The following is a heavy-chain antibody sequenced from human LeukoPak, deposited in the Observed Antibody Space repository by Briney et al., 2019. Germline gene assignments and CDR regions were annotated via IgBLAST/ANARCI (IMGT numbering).Heavy chain of an antibody. Sequence: ASPEAFCKAFWYLLTGYYLQWVRQAPGQGVGGVGWFNPYSGCTNHSQKFQGRVTMTRDTSISTAYMELSRLRSDDTAVYYCARDLMATDIVVVPAAMAPDYYYYMDVWGKGTTVTVSS. V-gene: IGHV1-2*02. CDR3: ARDLMATDIVVVPAAMAPDYYYYMDV. J-gene: IGHJ6*03. CDR1: WYLLTGYY. CDR2: FNPYSGCT. D-gene: IGHD2-2*01.